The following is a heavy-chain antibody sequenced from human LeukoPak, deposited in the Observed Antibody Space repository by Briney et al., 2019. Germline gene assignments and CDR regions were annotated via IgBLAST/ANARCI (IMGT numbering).Heavy chain of an antibody. CDR2: IKQDGREK. CDR1: GFTFSSYW. Sequence: PGGSLRLSCAASGFTFSSYWMSWVRQAPGKGLEWVANIKQDGREKYYVDSVKGRFTISRDNAKNSLYLQMNSLRAEDTAVYYCARDFKAVARWDFDYWGQGTLVTVSS. D-gene: IGHD6-19*01. V-gene: IGHV3-7*01. J-gene: IGHJ4*02. CDR3: ARDFKAVARWDFDY.